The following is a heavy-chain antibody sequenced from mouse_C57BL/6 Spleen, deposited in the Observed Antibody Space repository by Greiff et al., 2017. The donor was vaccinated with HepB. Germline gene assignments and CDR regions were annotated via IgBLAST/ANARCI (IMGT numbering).Heavy chain of an antibody. Sequence: VKLQQPGTELVKPGASVKLSCKASGYTFTSYWMHWVKQRPGQGLEWIGNINPSNGGTNYNEKFKSKATLTVDKSSSTAYMQLSSLTSEDSAVYYCARPSYYYGSLFDYWGQGTTLTVSS. CDR2: INPSNGGT. D-gene: IGHD1-1*01. J-gene: IGHJ2*01. CDR3: ARPSYYYGSLFDY. V-gene: IGHV1-53*01. CDR1: GYTFTSYW.